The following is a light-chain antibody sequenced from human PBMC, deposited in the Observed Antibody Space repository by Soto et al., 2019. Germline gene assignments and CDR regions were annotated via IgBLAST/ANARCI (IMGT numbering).Light chain of an antibody. Sequence: DIQMTQSPPSVSASVGDRVTITCRASQDVGKWLAWYQQKPGKAPTLLIHGASSLQSGVPPRYSGSGYGTDFTLTISSLQPEDFATYYCQQSYSTPWTFGQGTKVDIK. V-gene: IGKV1-12*01. J-gene: IGKJ1*01. CDR1: QDVGKW. CDR3: QQSYSTPWT. CDR2: GAS.